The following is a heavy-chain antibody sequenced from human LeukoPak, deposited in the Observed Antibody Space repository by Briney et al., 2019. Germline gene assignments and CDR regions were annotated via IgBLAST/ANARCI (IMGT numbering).Heavy chain of an antibody. V-gene: IGHV3-74*01. D-gene: IGHD5-18*01. CDR3: ARTGYSYGEGDY. Sequence: GSLRLSCAASGFTFSSYWMHWVRQAPGKGLVWVSRINSDGSSTSYADSVKGRFTISRDNAKNTLYLQMNSLRAEDTAVYYCARTGYSYGEGDYWGQGTLVTVSS. J-gene: IGHJ4*02. CDR1: GFTFSSYW. CDR2: INSDGSST.